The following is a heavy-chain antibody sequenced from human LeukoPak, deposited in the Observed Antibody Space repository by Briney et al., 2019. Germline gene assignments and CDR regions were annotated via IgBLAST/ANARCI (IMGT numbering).Heavy chain of an antibody. Sequence: GGSLRLSCAASGFTFSSYAMSWVRQAPGKGLEWVSAVSGSGGSTYYADSVKGRFTISRDNSKNTLYLQMNSLRAEDTAVYYCAKDHTVTTHEYWGQGTLVTVSS. CDR3: AKDHTVTTHEY. CDR2: VSGSGGST. CDR1: GFTFSSYA. D-gene: IGHD4-11*01. V-gene: IGHV3-23*01. J-gene: IGHJ4*02.